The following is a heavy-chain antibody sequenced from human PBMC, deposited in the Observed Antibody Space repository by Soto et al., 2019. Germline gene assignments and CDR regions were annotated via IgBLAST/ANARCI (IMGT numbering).Heavy chain of an antibody. Sequence: QITLKESGPTLVKPTQTLTLTCTFSGFSLSTSGVGVGWIRQPPGKALEWLALIYWNEDKRYSPSLKSRLTITKDTSKNQVVLTMTNMDPVDTATYYCARYHRSRAFDIWGQGTMVTVSS. CDR2: IYWNEDK. D-gene: IGHD2-15*01. J-gene: IGHJ3*02. CDR1: GFSLSTSGVG. V-gene: IGHV2-5*01. CDR3: ARYHRSRAFDI.